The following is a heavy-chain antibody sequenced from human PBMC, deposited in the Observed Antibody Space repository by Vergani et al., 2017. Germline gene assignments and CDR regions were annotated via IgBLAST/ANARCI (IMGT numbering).Heavy chain of an antibody. CDR2: MNPKSGNT. V-gene: IGHV1-8*01. J-gene: IGHJ5*02. CDR1: GYNFTSFD. D-gene: IGHD3/OR15-3a*01. CDR3: ARGVLDSKYRHNWFGP. Sequence: QEQLVQSGAEVRKPGDSVKVSCKASGYNFTSFDINWVRLATGQGLELMGWMNPKSGNTAYAAKFQGRITMTRDSSTDTAYMEMKSLRSADTAIYFCARGVLDSKYRHNWFGPWGQGTVVTVSS.